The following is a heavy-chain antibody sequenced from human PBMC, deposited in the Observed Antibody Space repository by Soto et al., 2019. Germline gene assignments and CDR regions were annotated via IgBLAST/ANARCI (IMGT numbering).Heavy chain of an antibody. D-gene: IGHD3-22*01. CDR1: GGSISSSC. J-gene: IGHJ5*02. Sequence: SETLSLTCTVSGGSISSSCWSWFRRSPVKGLEWRGYFCYTGSTNYYPPLKSRVTISVDSSKNKCSLKLNTVTAADQAVYYCVKSDYDSTGYYIIDHWGQGTMVTVSS. CDR3: VKSDYDSTGYYIIDH. CDR2: FCYTGST. V-gene: IGHV4-59*12.